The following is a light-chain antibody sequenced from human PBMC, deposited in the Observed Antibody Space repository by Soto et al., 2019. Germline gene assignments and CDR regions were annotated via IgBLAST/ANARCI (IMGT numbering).Light chain of an antibody. J-gene: IGKJ1*01. CDR1: ESIRTW. Sequence: DIRVTQSPSTLSASIGDRVTITCRASESIRTWLAWYQHKPGKAPKFLIYDASSLESGVPSRFRGSGSGTEFTLTISNLQPDDFATYFCQQYHNSPRTFGQGTKVDIK. CDR3: QQYHNSPRT. V-gene: IGKV1-5*01. CDR2: DAS.